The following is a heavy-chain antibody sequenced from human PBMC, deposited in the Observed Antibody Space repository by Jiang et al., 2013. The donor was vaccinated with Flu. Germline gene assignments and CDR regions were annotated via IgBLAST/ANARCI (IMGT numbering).Heavy chain of an antibody. D-gene: IGHD3-16*01. CDR2: IYYSGST. CDR3: ARLPAMLISYWYFDL. J-gene: IGHJ2*01. Sequence: VKPSETLSLTCTVSGGSISSSSSYWGWIRQPPGKGLEWIGHIYYSGSTYYNASLKSRVTISVDTSKNRFSLKLSSVTAADTAVYYCARLPAMLISYWYFDLWGRGTLVTVSS. CDR1: GGSISSSSSY. V-gene: IGHV4-39*01.